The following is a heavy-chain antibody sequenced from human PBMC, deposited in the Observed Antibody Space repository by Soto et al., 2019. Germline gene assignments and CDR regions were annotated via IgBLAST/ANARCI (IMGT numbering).Heavy chain of an antibody. CDR1: GFTFSNYA. CDR2: ISGSGDRT. D-gene: IGHD5-18*01. V-gene: IGHV3-23*01. Sequence: GGSLRHSYAASGFTFSNYAMSWLRQPPGKGLEWVSAISGSGDRTYYTDSVKGRFTISRDNSKNTLYLQMNSLRAEDSAVYYCVRQRSRHNYADSWGQGTLVTGSS. CDR3: VRQRSRHNYADS. J-gene: IGHJ4*02.